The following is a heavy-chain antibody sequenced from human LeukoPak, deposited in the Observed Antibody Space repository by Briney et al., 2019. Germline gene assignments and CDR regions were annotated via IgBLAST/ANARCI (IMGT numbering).Heavy chain of an antibody. CDR1: GFTFSNYW. Sequence: GGSLRLSCAASGFTFSNYWMTWVRQAPGKGLEWVANMKQDGSEIYYVDSVKGRFSISRDNTKSSLYLQMNSLRAEDTAVYYCARESTYNYACAIDYWGQGTLVTVSS. CDR3: ARESTYNYACAIDY. D-gene: IGHD5-18*01. J-gene: IGHJ4*02. CDR2: MKQDGSEI. V-gene: IGHV3-7*01.